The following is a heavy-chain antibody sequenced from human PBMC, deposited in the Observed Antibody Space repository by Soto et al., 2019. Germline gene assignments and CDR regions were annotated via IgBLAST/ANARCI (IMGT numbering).Heavy chain of an antibody. CDR2: IYYSGST. Sequence: QVQLQESGPGLVKPSETLSLTCTVSGGSISSYYWSWIRQPPGKGLEWIGYIYYSGSTNYHPSLTSRGTISVDTSKNQISLKLSSVTAADTAVYYCARAALLWFGESPSGMDGWGQGTTVTVSS. V-gene: IGHV4-59*01. CDR1: GGSISSYY. J-gene: IGHJ6*02. CDR3: ARAALLWFGESPSGMDG. D-gene: IGHD3-10*01.